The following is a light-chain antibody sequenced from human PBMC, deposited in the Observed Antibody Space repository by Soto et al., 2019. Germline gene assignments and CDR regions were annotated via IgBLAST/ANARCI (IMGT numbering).Light chain of an antibody. V-gene: IGKV1-9*01. CDR3: QQLFSYPHT. Sequence: DIQLTQSPSFLSASVGDRVTITYRASQGISSYLAWYQQKPGKAPKLLIYTASTLPSGVPSRFSGSGSGTEFTLTISSLQPEDFATYYCQQLFSYPHTFGGGTNVEI. CDR2: TAS. CDR1: QGISSY. J-gene: IGKJ4*01.